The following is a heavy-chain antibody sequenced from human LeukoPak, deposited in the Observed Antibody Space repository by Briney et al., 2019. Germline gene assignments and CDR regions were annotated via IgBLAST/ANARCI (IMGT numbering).Heavy chain of an antibody. CDR1: GFSLSNYW. V-gene: IGHV3-7*01. Sequence: GGSLRLSCAASGFSLSNYWLSWVRQAPGKGLEWVANIKQDGSEKYYVDSVKGRFTISRDNAENSLYLQMNSLRAEDTAVYYCARYYSGSFYWGQGTLVTVSS. D-gene: IGHD6-6*01. CDR2: IKQDGSEK. CDR3: ARYYSGSFY. J-gene: IGHJ4*02.